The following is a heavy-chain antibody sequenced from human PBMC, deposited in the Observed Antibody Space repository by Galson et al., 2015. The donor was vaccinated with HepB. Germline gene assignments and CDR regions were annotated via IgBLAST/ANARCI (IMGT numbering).Heavy chain of an antibody. J-gene: IGHJ3*02. V-gene: IGHV1-2*02. D-gene: IGHD5-24*01. Sequence: SVKVSCKASGYTFTGYYIHWVRQAPGQGLEWMGWMNPDSGGTNYAQKFQGRVTMIRDTSISTAYMELTRLTSDDTAVYYCARVTPPEMATRYAFDIWGQGTMVTVSS. CDR1: GYTFTGYY. CDR2: MNPDSGGT. CDR3: ARVTPPEMATRYAFDI.